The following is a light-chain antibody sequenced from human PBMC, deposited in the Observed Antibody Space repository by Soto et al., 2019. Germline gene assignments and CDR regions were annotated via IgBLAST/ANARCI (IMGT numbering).Light chain of an antibody. Sequence: DIEMTQSPSSLSASLGDRVTITCRASHSISNFLNWYQQKPGQLPKLLIQAASTLQSGVPSRFSGSKSGTEFTLTISSLQPDDFATYYCQHYNSYSEAFGQGTKVDI. CDR2: AAS. V-gene: IGKV1-27*01. J-gene: IGKJ1*01. CDR3: QHYNSYSEA. CDR1: HSISNF.